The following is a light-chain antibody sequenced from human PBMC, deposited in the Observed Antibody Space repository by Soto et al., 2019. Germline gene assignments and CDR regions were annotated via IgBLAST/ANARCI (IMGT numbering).Light chain of an antibody. CDR3: QQYYSTPPYT. Sequence: DIVMTQSPDSLAVSLGERATINCKSSQSVLYSSNNKNCLAWYQQKPGQPPKLLIYWASTRESGVPDRFSGSGSGTDFTLTISSLQAEDVAVYYCQQYYSTPPYTFCQGTKLEIK. CDR2: WAS. V-gene: IGKV4-1*01. CDR1: QSVLYSSNNKNC. J-gene: IGKJ2*01.